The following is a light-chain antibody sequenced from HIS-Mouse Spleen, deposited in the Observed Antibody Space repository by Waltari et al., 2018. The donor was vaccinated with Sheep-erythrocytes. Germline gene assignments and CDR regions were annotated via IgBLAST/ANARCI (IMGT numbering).Light chain of an antibody. CDR1: QGISSY. CDR3: QQLNSYPPA. V-gene: IGKV1-9*01. Sequence: DIQWTQSPSFLSASVGDRVTIPCRASQGISSYFAWYQQKPGKAPKLLIYAASTLQSGVPSRFSGSGSGTEFTLTISSLQPEDFATYYCQQLNSYPPAFGPGTKVDIK. CDR2: AAS. J-gene: IGKJ3*01.